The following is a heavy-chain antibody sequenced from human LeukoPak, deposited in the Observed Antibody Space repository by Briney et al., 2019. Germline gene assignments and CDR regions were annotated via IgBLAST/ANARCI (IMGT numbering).Heavy chain of an antibody. CDR3: ARGYCSSTSCYPPLSYFDY. CDR1: GFTFSSYS. D-gene: IGHD2-2*01. V-gene: IGHV3-21*01. Sequence: GGSLRLSCAASGFTFSSYSMNWVRQAPGKGLEWVSSISSSSSYIYYADSVKGRFTISRDNAKNSLYLQMNSLRAEDTAVYYCARGYCSSTSCYPPLSYFDYWGQGTLVTVSS. J-gene: IGHJ4*02. CDR2: ISSSSSYI.